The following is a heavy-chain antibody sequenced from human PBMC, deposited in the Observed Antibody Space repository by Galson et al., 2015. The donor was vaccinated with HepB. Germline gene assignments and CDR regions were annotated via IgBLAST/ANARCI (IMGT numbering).Heavy chain of an antibody. CDR2: VNPNIDDT. CDR1: GYIFTSYD. V-gene: IGHV1-8*01. Sequence: SVKVSCKASGYIFTSYDINWVRQAPGQGFEWMGWVNPNIDDTGSVEKFQGRVTMTWGTSISTAYMELSALRSEDTAVYYCARGKRVPGSSSSDFWGQGTLVAVSS. J-gene: IGHJ4*02. CDR3: ARGKRVPGSSSSDF. D-gene: IGHD6-6*01.